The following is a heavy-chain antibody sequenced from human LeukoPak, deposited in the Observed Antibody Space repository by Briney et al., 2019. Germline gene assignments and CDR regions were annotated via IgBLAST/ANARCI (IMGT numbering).Heavy chain of an antibody. Sequence: GGSLRLSCAASGFTFSSYAMHWVRQAPGKGLEWVAVISYDGSNKYYADSVKGRFTISRDNSKNTLYLQMNSLRAEDTAVYYCARDLGLDAFDIWGQGTMVTVSS. CDR1: GFTFSSYA. J-gene: IGHJ3*02. D-gene: IGHD3/OR15-3a*01. CDR2: ISYDGSNK. CDR3: ARDLGLDAFDI. V-gene: IGHV3-30-3*01.